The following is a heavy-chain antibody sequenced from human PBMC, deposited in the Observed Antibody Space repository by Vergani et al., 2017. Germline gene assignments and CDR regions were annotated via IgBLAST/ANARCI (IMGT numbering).Heavy chain of an antibody. D-gene: IGHD3-16*02. V-gene: IGHV1-8*03. Sequence: QVQLVQSGAEVKKPGSSVKVSCKASGYTFTSYDINWVRQATGQGLEWMGWMNPNSGNTGYAQKFQGRVTITRNTSISTAYMELSSLRSEDTAVYYCARSRQDFWGSYRTIYLDYWGQGTLVTVSS. CDR3: ARSRQDFWGSYRTIYLDY. CDR1: GYTFTSYD. CDR2: MNPNSGNT. J-gene: IGHJ4*02.